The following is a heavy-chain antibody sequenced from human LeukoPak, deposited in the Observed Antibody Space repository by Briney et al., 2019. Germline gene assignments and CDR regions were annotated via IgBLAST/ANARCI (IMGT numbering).Heavy chain of an antibody. D-gene: IGHD2-8*01. J-gene: IGHJ4*02. CDR2: ISDTGATT. V-gene: IGHV3-23*01. Sequence: GGSLRLSCAGSGFTFSSYAMSWVRQAPGKGLEWVSAISDTGATTYDADSVKGRFTISRDNSRSTLYLQMTSLSAEDTALYYCAKDTSIGRYCTNGVCSPFDYWGQGTLVTVSS. CDR3: AKDTSIGRYCTNGVCSPFDY. CDR1: GFTFSSYA.